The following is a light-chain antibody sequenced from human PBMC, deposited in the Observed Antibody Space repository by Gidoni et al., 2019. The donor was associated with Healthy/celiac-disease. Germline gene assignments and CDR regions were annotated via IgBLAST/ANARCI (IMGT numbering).Light chain of an antibody. J-gene: IGKJ5*01. Sequence: EIVFTQSPGTLSLSPGERATLSCRPSQSVSSSYLAWYQQKPGQAPRLLIYGASSRATGIPDRFSGSGSGTEFTLTISRLEPEDFAVYYCQQYGSSQITFGQGTRLEIK. V-gene: IGKV3-20*01. CDR1: QSVSSSY. CDR3: QQYGSSQIT. CDR2: GAS.